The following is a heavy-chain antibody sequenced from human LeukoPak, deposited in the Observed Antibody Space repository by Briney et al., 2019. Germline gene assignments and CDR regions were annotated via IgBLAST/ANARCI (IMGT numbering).Heavy chain of an antibody. D-gene: IGHD3-10*01. CDR3: ARVRFGAITMVRGVKENRVNWVDP. J-gene: IGHJ5*02. Sequence: GGSLRLSCAASGFTVSSNYMSWVRQAPGKGLEWVSVIYSGGSTYYADSVKGRFTISRDNSKNTLYLQMNSLRAEDTAVYYCARVRFGAITMVRGVKENRVNWVDPWGQGTLVTVSS. CDR2: IYSGGST. CDR1: GFTVSSNY. V-gene: IGHV3-66*01.